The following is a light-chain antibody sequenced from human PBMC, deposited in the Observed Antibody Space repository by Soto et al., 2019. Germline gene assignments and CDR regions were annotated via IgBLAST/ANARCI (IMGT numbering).Light chain of an antibody. CDR1: QSVSTY. V-gene: IGKV3-11*01. CDR3: QQRSNWPPIFT. Sequence: EIVLTQSPATLSLSPGERATLSCRASQSVSTYLAWYQQKHGQAPRLLIYDASNRATGIPARFRGSGSGTDFTLTISSLEPEDFAVYYCQQRSNWPPIFTFGPGTKVDVK. J-gene: IGKJ3*01. CDR2: DAS.